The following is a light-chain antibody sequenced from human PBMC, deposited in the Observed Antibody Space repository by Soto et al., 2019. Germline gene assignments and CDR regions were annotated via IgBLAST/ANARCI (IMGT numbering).Light chain of an antibody. J-gene: IGKJ1*01. V-gene: IGKV3-15*01. CDR2: DAS. CDR3: QQYGDRTRT. CDR1: QYIGSA. Sequence: EVVSTQSPATLSVSPGDRATLSCRASQYIGSAVAWYHQRSGQAPRLLIFDASIRVPTTPARFSGIVSGTEFTLTISSLQYEDFAVYFCQQYGDRTRTFGQGTKVDIK.